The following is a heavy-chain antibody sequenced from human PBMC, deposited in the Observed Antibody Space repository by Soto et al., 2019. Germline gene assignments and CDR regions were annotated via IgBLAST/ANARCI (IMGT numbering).Heavy chain of an antibody. J-gene: IGHJ4*02. Sequence: GGSLRLSCAASGFTFSSYAMSWVRQAPGKGLEWVSAISGSGGTTYYADSVKGRFTISTDNSKTTQYHQMRSLRVDETATYYCVRADALYYESRLLWGGGAQVTVSS. V-gene: IGHV3-23*01. CDR2: ISGSGGTT. D-gene: IGHD3-22*01. CDR1: GFTFSSYA. CDR3: VRADALYYESRLL.